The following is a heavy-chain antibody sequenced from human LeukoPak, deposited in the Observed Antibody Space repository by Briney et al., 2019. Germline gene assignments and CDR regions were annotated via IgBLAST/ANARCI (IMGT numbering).Heavy chain of an antibody. J-gene: IGHJ4*02. CDR3: ARGDVAAGFDY. CDR1: GFTFSSYW. D-gene: IGHD6-13*01. V-gene: IGHV3-74*01. CDR2: INSDGSST. Sequence: GGSLRLSCAASGFTFSSYWMHWVRQAPGKGLVWVSRINSDGSSTSYADSVKGRFTISRDNAKNTLYLQMNSLRAEDTAVYYCARGDVAAGFDYWGQGTLVTVSS.